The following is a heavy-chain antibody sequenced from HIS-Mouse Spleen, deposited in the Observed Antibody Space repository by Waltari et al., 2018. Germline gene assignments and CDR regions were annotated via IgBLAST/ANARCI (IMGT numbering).Heavy chain of an antibody. CDR1: GGSISSSSYY. J-gene: IGHJ2*01. D-gene: IGHD6-13*01. V-gene: IGHV4-39*07. Sequence: QLQLQESGPGLVKPSETLSLTCTVSGGSISSSSYYWGWIRQPPGKGREWIGSIYYRGSTYDNPSLKSRVTISVDTSKNQFSLKLSSVTAADTAVYYCAREIPYSSSWYDWYFDLWGRGTLVTVSS. CDR2: IYYRGST. CDR3: AREIPYSSSWYDWYFDL.